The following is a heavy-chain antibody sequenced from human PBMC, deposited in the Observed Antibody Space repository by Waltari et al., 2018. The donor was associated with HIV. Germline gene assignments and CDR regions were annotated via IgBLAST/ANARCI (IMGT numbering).Heavy chain of an antibody. CDR2: INAANGNT. CDR3: ARDVDRGRGNWFDP. J-gene: IGHJ5*02. CDR1: GYTFSNYA. D-gene: IGHD3-10*01. Sequence: QVQLVQSGAEVKKPGASVKVSCKASGYTFSNYAVHWVRPAPGQRLEWLGWINAANGNTRFSQKFQCRVTITGDTSATTMYMELNSLKSEDTAVYYCARDVDRGRGNWFDPWGQGTLVTVSS. V-gene: IGHV1-3*01.